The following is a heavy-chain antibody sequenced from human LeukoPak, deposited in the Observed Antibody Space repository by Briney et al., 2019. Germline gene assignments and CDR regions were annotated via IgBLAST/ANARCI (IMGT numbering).Heavy chain of an antibody. CDR3: TTYGSGRKFDY. J-gene: IGHJ4*02. CDR2: IESKTDGGTT. V-gene: IGHV3-15*04. CDR1: GFSFSDAW. Sequence: GGSLRLSCAASGFSFSDAWMSWVRQIPGKGLEWVGRIESKTDGGTTEYAAPVKGRFTISRDDSTNTLYIQITSLKSEDTAVYYCTTYGSGRKFDYWGQGILVTVSS. D-gene: IGHD3-10*01.